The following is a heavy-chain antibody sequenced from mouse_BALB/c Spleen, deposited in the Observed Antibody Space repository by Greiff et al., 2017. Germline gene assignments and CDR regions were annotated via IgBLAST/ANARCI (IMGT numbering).Heavy chain of an antibody. V-gene: IGHV1-9*01. CDR2: ILPGSGST. D-gene: IGHD2-4*01. J-gene: IGHJ4*01. CDR3: ARPDYDYAMDY. Sequence: VQLQQSGAELMKPGASVKISCKATGYTFSSYWIEWVKQRPGHGLEWIGEILPGSGSTNYNEKFKGKATFTADTSSNTAYMQLSSLTSEDSAVYYCARPDYDYAMDYWGQGTSVTVSS. CDR1: GYTFSSYW.